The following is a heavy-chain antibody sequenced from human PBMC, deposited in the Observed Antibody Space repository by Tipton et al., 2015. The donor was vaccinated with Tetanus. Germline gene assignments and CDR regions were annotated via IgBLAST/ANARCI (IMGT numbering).Heavy chain of an antibody. J-gene: IGHJ2*01. Sequence: TLSLTCTVSGDSLSNGDYYWSWIRQPPGKGLESIGYIYYSGSTYYNPSLKSRVTISVDTSKNQFSQRLSSVTAADTAVYYCARGGSYSYGPRGFDLWGRGTLVTVSS. CDR2: IYYSGST. CDR1: GDSLSNGDYY. CDR3: ARGGSYSYGPRGFDL. V-gene: IGHV4-30-4*01. D-gene: IGHD5-18*01.